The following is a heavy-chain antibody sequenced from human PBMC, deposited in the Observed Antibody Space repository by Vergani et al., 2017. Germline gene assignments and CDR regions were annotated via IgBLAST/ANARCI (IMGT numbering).Heavy chain of an antibody. CDR3: ARGRGLGYMVRGVMVYGMDV. V-gene: IGHV4-34*01. Sequence: QVQLQQWGAGLLKPSETLSLTCAVYGGSFSGYYWSWIRQPPGKGLEWIGEINHSGSTNYNPSLKSRVTISVDTSKNQFSLKLRSVTAADTAVYYCARGRGLGYMVRGVMVYGMDVWGQGTTVTVSS. J-gene: IGHJ6*02. D-gene: IGHD3-10*01. CDR2: INHSGST. CDR1: GGSFSGYY.